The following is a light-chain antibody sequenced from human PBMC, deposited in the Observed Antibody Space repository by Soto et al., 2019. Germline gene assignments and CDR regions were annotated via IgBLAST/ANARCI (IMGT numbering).Light chain of an antibody. V-gene: IGKV3-20*01. J-gene: IGKJ1*01. CDR1: QNINSPY. CDR3: QHYGSSPRRT. CDR2: GTS. Sequence: EIVLTQSPGTLSLSPGDRATLSCRVNQNINSPYLAWYQHKPGQAPRLLVFGTSSRATGIPDRFSGSRSGTHFTLTIQRLEPEDFALYYCQHYGSSPRRTFGQGTKVEMK.